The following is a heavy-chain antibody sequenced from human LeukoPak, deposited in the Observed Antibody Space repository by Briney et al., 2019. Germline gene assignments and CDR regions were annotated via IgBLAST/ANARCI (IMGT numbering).Heavy chain of an antibody. J-gene: IGHJ6*02. CDR2: IIPIFGTA. Sequence: SVTVSCKASGGTFSSYAISWVRQAPGQGLEWVGGIIPIFGTANYAQKFQGRVTITADESTSTAYMELSSLRSEDTAVYYCARVTSLGRLGELSARYYYYGMDVWGQGTTVTVSS. D-gene: IGHD3-16*02. CDR3: ARVTSLGRLGELSARYYYYGMDV. CDR1: GGTFSSYA. V-gene: IGHV1-69*13.